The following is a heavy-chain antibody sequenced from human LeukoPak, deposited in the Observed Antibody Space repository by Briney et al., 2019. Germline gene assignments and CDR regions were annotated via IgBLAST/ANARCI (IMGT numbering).Heavy chain of an antibody. Sequence: PSETLSLTCSVPGGSISSYYWNWIRQPPGKGLEWVGYMYYSGSTNYNPSLKSRVTISIDTSKNQFSLKLSSVTAADTAVYYCARLVGATWFSYFDYWGQGTLVTVSS. CDR1: GGSISSYY. V-gene: IGHV4-59*01. D-gene: IGHD1-26*01. J-gene: IGHJ4*02. CDR2: MYYSGST. CDR3: ARLVGATWFSYFDY.